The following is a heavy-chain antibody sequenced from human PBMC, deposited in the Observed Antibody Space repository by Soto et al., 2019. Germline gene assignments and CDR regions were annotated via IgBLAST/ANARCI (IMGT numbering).Heavy chain of an antibody. J-gene: IGHJ5*02. Sequence: SETLSLTCTVSGGSISSGAYYWNWIRQLPGKGLEWIGYVYYSGSTYYNPSLKSRVTISVDTSKNQFSLKVSSVTAADTAVYYCARDSIAGRYWFDPWGQRTLVTVSS. D-gene: IGHD6-6*01. CDR3: ARDSIAGRYWFDP. CDR1: GGSISSGAYY. V-gene: IGHV4-31*03. CDR2: VYYSGST.